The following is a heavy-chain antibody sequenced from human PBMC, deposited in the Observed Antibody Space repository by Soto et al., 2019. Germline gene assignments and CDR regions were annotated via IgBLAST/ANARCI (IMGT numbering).Heavy chain of an antibody. D-gene: IGHD2-2*01. V-gene: IGHV1-69*02. Sequence: QVQLVQSGAEVKKPGSSVKVSCKASGGTFSSYTISWVRQAPGQGLEWMGRIIPILGIANYAQKFQGRVTITGDKATSTAYMELSSLRSEDTAVYYCASRDPIGDIVVVPAAIPPTPDYYYMDVWGKGTTVTVSS. CDR3: ASRDPIGDIVVVPAAIPPTPDYYYMDV. CDR2: IIPILGIA. J-gene: IGHJ6*03. CDR1: GGTFSSYT.